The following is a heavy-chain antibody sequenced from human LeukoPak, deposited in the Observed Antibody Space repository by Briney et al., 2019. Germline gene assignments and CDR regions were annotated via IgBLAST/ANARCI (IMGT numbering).Heavy chain of an antibody. V-gene: IGHV1-2*06. CDR3: ASLRNKTPFDY. J-gene: IGHJ4*02. CDR2: INPNSGGT. D-gene: IGHD1/OR15-1a*01. CDR1: YTFTGYY. Sequence: YTFTGYYXXWVRQAPGQGLEWMGRINPNSGGTNYAQKFQGRVTITRDTSISTAYMELSRLRSDDTAVYYCASLRNKTPFDYWGQGTLVTVSS.